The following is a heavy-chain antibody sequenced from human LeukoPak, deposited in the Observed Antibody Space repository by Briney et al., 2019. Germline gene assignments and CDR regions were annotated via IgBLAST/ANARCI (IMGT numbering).Heavy chain of an antibody. D-gene: IGHD3-16*01. V-gene: IGHV1-8*01. CDR3: ARARGPKVGEPVAI. J-gene: IGHJ4*02. CDR2: MNPNSANT. Sequence: GASVTVSCKAYAYTFTSYDTNWVRQATGHVLEWMGWMNPNSANTGYAQKFQGRVTMTRNTSISTAYMELSSLRSEDTAVYYCARARGPKVGEPVAIWGQGTLVTVS. CDR1: AYTFTSYD.